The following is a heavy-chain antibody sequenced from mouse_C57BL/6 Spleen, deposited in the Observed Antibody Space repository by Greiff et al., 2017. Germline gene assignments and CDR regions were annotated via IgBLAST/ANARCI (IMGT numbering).Heavy chain of an antibody. CDR1: GYTFTDYY. D-gene: IGHD2-12*01. Sequence: EVQLQQSGPELVKPGASVKISCKASGYTFTDYYMNWVKQSHGKSLEWIGDINPNNGGTSYNQKFKGKATLTVDKSSSTDYMELRSLTSEDSAVYYWARLYYSPEVDYWGQGTTLTVSS. J-gene: IGHJ2*01. V-gene: IGHV1-26*01. CDR3: ARLYYSPEVDY. CDR2: INPNNGGT.